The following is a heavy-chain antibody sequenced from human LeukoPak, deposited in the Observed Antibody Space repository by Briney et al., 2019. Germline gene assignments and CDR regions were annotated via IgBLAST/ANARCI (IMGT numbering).Heavy chain of an antibody. V-gene: IGHV3-23*01. CDR3: AKENDFWSGYNDY. J-gene: IGHJ4*02. Sequence: GGSLRLSCAASGFAFGSEAMSWVRQSPARGLEWVASISPGGGTTYYADSVKGRFTISRDNSKNTLYLQMNSLRAEDTAVYYCAKENDFWSGYNDYWGQGTLVTVSS. CDR2: ISPGGGTT. D-gene: IGHD3-3*01. CDR1: GFAFGSEA.